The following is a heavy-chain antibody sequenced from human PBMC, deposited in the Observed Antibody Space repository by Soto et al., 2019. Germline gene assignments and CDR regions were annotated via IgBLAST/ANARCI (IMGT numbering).Heavy chain of an antibody. CDR1: GDAFTTYT. D-gene: IGHD3-9*01. CDR2: VIPILGLP. V-gene: IGHV1-69*02. Sequence: QVRLVQPGPEVKKPGSSVKVSCKASGDAFTTYTISWLRQAPGKGLEWMGRVIPILGLPNYAQNFRDRATITADKSSSTAYMELRSLRSEDTAIYYCARGFKYEILNSSYLNWFDSWGQGTRVTVSS. CDR3: ARGFKYEILNSSYLNWFDS. J-gene: IGHJ5*01.